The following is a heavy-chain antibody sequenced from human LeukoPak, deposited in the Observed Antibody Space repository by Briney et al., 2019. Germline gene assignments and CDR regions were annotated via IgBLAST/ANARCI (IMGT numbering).Heavy chain of an antibody. Sequence: SETLSLTCTVSGGSISSYYWSWIRQPPGKGLEWIGYIYYSGSTNYNPSLKSRVTISVDTSMNQFSLKLSSVTAADTAVYYCARSYDSSGAGWFDYWGQGTLVTVSS. J-gene: IGHJ4*02. V-gene: IGHV4-59*12. D-gene: IGHD3-22*01. CDR1: GGSISSYY. CDR3: ARSYDSSGAGWFDY. CDR2: IYYSGST.